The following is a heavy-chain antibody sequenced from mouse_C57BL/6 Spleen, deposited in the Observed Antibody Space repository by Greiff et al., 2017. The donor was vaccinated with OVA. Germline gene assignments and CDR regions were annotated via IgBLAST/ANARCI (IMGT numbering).Heavy chain of an antibody. CDR2: IYPGSGST. Sequence: QVQLQQPGAELVKPGASVKMSCKASGYTFTSYWITWVKQRPGQGLEWIGDIYPGSGSTNYNEKFKSKATLTVDTSSSTAYMQLSSLTSEDSAVYYCARSGGLAPWFAYWGQGTLVTVSA. J-gene: IGHJ3*01. V-gene: IGHV1-55*01. CDR3: ARSGGLAPWFAY. CDR1: GYTFTSYW. D-gene: IGHD2-4*01.